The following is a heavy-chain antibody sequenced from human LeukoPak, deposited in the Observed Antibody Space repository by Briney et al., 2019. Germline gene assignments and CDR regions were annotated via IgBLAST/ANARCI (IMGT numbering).Heavy chain of an antibody. V-gene: IGHV1-69*13. CDR1: GGTFSSYA. D-gene: IGHD2-15*01. CDR2: IIPIFGTA. Sequence: SVEVSCKASGGTFSSYAISWVRQAPGQGLEWMGGIIPIFGTANYAQKFQGRVTITADESTSTAYMVLSSLRSEDTAVYYCARAEWGGGSGRSDYWGQGTLVTVSS. J-gene: IGHJ4*02. CDR3: ARAEWGGGSGRSDY.